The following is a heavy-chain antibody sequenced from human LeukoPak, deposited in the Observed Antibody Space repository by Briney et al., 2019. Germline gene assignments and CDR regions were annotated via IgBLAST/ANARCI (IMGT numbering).Heavy chain of an antibody. Sequence: GGSLRLSCAASGFTFSDLFIDWVRQAPGKGLEWVGRTKNKAYGYTTEYAASVKGRFTISRDDSKNSLYLQMNSLKTEDTAVYYCASIRGVFGYWGQGTLVTVSS. D-gene: IGHD3-10*01. CDR3: ASIRGVFGY. J-gene: IGHJ4*02. CDR2: TKNKAYGYTT. CDR1: GFTFSDLF. V-gene: IGHV3-72*01.